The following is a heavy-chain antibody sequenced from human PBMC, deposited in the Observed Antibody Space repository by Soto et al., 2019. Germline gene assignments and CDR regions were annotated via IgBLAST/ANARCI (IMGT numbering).Heavy chain of an antibody. CDR1: GFTFSSYG. J-gene: IGHJ3*02. CDR3: ARQDTYYYDSSGYYGAFDI. D-gene: IGHD3-22*01. CDR2: IWYDGSNK. Sequence: GGSLRLSCAESGFTFSSYGMHWVRQAPGKGLAWVAVIWYDGSNKYYADYVKGRFTIYRENSKNTLYLQMNSLRAEDTAVYYCARQDTYYYDSSGYYGAFDIWGQGTMVTVSS. V-gene: IGHV3-33*01.